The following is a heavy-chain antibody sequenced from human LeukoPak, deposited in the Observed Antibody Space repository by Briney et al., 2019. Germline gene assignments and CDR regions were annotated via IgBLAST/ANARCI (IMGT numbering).Heavy chain of an antibody. CDR2: IYYSGSA. J-gene: IGHJ4*02. CDR3: MELTGDGYFDY. V-gene: IGHV4-59*12. CDR1: GGSISSYY. D-gene: IGHD7-27*01. Sequence: SETLSLTCTVSGGSISSYYWSWIRQPPGKGLEWIGYIYYSGSAYYNPSLKSRVTISVDTSKNQFSLKLSSVTAADTAVYYCMELTGDGYFDYWGQGTLVTVSS.